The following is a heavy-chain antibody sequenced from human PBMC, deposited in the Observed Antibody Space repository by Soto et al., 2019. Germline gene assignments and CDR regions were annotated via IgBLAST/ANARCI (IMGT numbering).Heavy chain of an antibody. CDR1: GGSFSGYY. D-gene: IGHD6-13*01. CDR2: INHSGST. V-gene: IGHV4-34*01. Sequence: SETLSLTCAVYGGSFSGYYWSWIRQPPGKGLEWIGEINHSGSTNYNLSLKSRVTISVDTSKNQFSLKLSSVTAADTAVYYCARIRSPWYSSSPQVFDYWGQGTLVTVSS. CDR3: ARIRSPWYSSSPQVFDY. J-gene: IGHJ4*02.